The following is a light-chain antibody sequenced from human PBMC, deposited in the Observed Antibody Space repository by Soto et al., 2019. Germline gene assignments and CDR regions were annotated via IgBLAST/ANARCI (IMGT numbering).Light chain of an antibody. J-gene: IGKJ3*01. CDR1: QSVSSS. Sequence: EIVMTKSPATLSVSPGEGATLSCRASQSVSSSLAWYQQKPGQAPKLLIYAASSWATGIPARFSGSGSGTDFTLTISSLEPEDFAVYYCQQRSNLPPTFGPGTKVDIK. CDR3: QQRSNLPPT. V-gene: IGKV3-11*01. CDR2: AAS.